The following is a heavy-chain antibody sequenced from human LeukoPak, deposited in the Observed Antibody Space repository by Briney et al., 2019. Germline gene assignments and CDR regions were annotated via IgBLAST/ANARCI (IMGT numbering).Heavy chain of an antibody. Sequence: GASVKVSCKASGYTFTSYGISWVRQAPGQGLEWMGWISAYNGNTNYAQKLQGRVTMTTDTSTSTAYMELRSLRSDDTAVYYCARDRRAITFGGVIVIAFDIWGQGTMVTVSS. CDR1: GYTFTSYG. CDR3: ARDRRAITFGGVIVIAFDI. D-gene: IGHD3-16*02. CDR2: ISAYNGNT. J-gene: IGHJ3*02. V-gene: IGHV1-18*01.